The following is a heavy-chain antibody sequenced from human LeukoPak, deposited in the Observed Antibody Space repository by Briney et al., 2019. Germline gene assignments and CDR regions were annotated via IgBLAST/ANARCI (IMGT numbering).Heavy chain of an antibody. J-gene: IGHJ4*02. CDR1: GFTFSDYD. CDR3: AKDRSSGREDY. CDR2: IGTAGDT. V-gene: IGHV3-13*01. D-gene: IGHD6-19*01. Sequence: PGGSLRLSCAASGFTFSDYDMHWVRQATGKGLEWVSAIGTAGDTYYTGSVKGRFTISRENAKNSLYLQMNSLRAEDTAVYYCAKDRSSGREDYWGQGTLVTVSS.